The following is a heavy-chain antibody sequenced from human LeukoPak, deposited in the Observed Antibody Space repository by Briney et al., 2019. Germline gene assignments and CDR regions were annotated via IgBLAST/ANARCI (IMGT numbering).Heavy chain of an antibody. CDR3: ARARDYYYDSSGYPSYYYYYMDV. CDR2: IYYSGST. V-gene: IGHV4-39*07. Sequence: SETLSLTCTVSGGSISSSSYYWGWIRQPPGKGLEWIGSIYYSGSTYYNPSLKSRVTISVDTSKNQFSLKLSSVTAADMAVYYCARARDYYYDSSGYPSYYYYYMDVWGKGTTVTVSS. J-gene: IGHJ6*03. CDR1: GGSISSSSYY. D-gene: IGHD3-22*01.